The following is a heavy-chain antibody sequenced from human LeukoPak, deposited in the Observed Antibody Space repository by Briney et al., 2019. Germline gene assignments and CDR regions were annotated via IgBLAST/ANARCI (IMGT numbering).Heavy chain of an antibody. CDR1: GSRFTSYW. V-gene: IGHV5-51*01. J-gene: IGHJ4*02. CDR2: IYPGDSDT. D-gene: IGHD2-15*01. CDR3: ARLAYCSGGSCYSHLDY. Sequence: GASLQISCKGSGSRFTSYWIAWVRQLPGKGLEWMGIIYPGDSDTRYSPSFQGQVTISADQSISTAYLQWSSLKASDTAMYFCARLAYCSGGSCYSHLDYWGQGTLVTVSS.